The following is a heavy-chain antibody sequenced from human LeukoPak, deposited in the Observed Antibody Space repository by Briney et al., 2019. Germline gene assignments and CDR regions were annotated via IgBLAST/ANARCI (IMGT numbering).Heavy chain of an antibody. V-gene: IGHV4-34*01. CDR3: ARLPGCSSTSCYTGAFDI. D-gene: IGHD2-2*02. CDR2: INHSGST. CDR1: GGSFSGYY. Sequence: TLSLTCAVYGGSFSGYYWSWIRQPPGKGLEWIGEINHSGSTNYNPSLKSRVTISVDTSKNQFSLKLSSVTAADTAVYYCARLPGCSSTSCYTGAFDIWGQGTMVTVSS. J-gene: IGHJ3*02.